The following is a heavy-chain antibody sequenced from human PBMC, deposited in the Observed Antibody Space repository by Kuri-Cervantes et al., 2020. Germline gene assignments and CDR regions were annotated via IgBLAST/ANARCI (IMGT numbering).Heavy chain of an antibody. CDR1: GGSISSYY. D-gene: IGHD4-11*01. J-gene: IGHJ5*02. V-gene: IGHV4-59*01. CDR3: ARLVTTSWFDP. Sequence: GSLRLSCTVSGGSISSYYWSWIRQPPGKGLEWIGYIYYSGSANYNTSLKSRVTISVDTSKNQFSLKLSSVTAADTAVYYCARLVTTSWFDPWGQGTLVTVSS. CDR2: IYYSGSA.